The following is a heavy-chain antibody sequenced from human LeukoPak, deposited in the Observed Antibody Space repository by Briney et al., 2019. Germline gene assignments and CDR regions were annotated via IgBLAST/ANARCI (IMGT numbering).Heavy chain of an antibody. CDR1: GGSISSYY. Sequence: PSETLSLTCTVSGGSISSYYWSWIRQPPGKGLEWIGYIYYSGSTNYNPSLKSRVTISVDTSKNQFSLKLSSVTAADTAVYYCARGVSGYSGYASQRFDPWGQGTLVTVSS. V-gene: IGHV4-59*01. J-gene: IGHJ5*02. CDR2: IYYSGST. CDR3: ARGVSGYSGYASQRFDP. D-gene: IGHD5-12*01.